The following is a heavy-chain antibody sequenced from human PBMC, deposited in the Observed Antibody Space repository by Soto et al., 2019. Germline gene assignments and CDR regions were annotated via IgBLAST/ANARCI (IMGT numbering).Heavy chain of an antibody. CDR1: GFTFGNYA. J-gene: IGHJ6*02. CDR3: ARFEGGASGTYGLDV. D-gene: IGHD3-10*01. CDR2: LSNSGGTT. Sequence: VQLLESGGGLVQPGGSLGLSCAGSGFTFGNYAMSWVRQAPGKGLEWVSVLSNSGGTTYYADSEKGRFTISRDNFKNILYLQLDSLRAEDTAIYYCARFEGGASGTYGLDVWGQGTTVTVSS. V-gene: IGHV3-23*01.